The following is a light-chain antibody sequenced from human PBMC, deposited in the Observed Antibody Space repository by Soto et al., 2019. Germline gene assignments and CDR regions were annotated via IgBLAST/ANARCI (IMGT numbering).Light chain of an antibody. J-gene: IGLJ2*01. Sequence: QSVLTQPPSVSGAPGQRVTIACTGSSSNIGAGHDVRWYQQLPGTAPKLLIFDDTNRPSGVPDRFSGSKSGTSASLAITGLQAEDEADYYCQSYDSSLNVVFGGGTKVTVL. V-gene: IGLV1-40*01. CDR1: SSNIGAGHD. CDR2: DDT. CDR3: QSYDSSLNVV.